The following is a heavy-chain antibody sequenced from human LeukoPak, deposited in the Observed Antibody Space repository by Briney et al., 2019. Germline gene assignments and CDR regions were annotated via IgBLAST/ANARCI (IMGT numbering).Heavy chain of an antibody. Sequence: GGSLRLSCAASGFTFSSHAMHWVRQAPGRGLEWVAFLSYDESDESYADSVKGRFTISRDNLKNTLYLQMNSLRSEDTAVYWCARGADTVIVTWGGIFDHWGQGVPVTVSS. CDR2: LSYDESDE. CDR3: ARGADTVIVTWGGIFDH. J-gene: IGHJ4*02. D-gene: IGHD3-16*01. CDR1: GFTFSSHA. V-gene: IGHV3-30-3*01.